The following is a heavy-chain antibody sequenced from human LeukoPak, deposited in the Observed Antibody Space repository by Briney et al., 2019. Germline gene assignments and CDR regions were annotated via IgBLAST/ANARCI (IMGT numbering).Heavy chain of an antibody. D-gene: IGHD3-10*01. CDR3: ARSRFGELSTWFDP. CDR2: INHSGST. V-gene: IGHV4-34*01. J-gene: IGHJ5*02. Sequence: IRQPPGKGLKWTGEINHSGSTYYNPSLKSRVTISVDTSKNQFSLKLSSVTAADTAVYYCARSRFGELSTWFDPWGQGTLVTVSS.